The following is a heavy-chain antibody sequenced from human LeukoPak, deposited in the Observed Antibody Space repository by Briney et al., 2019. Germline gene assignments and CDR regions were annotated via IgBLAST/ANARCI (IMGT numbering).Heavy chain of an antibody. Sequence: QSGGSLRLSCAASGFTFSSYAMHWVRQAPGKGLEWVAVISYGGSNKYYADSVKGRFTISRDNSKNTLYLQMNSLRAEDTAVYYCARFRITMVRGVTVHYYYYGMDVWGQGTTVTVSS. CDR1: GFTFSSYA. D-gene: IGHD3-10*01. CDR2: ISYGGSNK. CDR3: ARFRITMVRGVTVHYYYYGMDV. V-gene: IGHV3-30-3*01. J-gene: IGHJ6*02.